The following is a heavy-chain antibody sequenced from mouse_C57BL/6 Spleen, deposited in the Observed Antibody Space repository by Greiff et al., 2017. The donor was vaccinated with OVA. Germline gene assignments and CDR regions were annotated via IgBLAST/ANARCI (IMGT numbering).Heavy chain of an antibody. CDR3: VGRDYGSSSWFAY. CDR2: IRSKSNNYAT. J-gene: IGHJ3*01. D-gene: IGHD1-1*01. Sequence: EVKLMESGGGLVQPKGSLKLSCAASGFSFNTYAMNWVRQAPGKGLEWVARIRSKSNNYATSYADSVKDRFTISRDDSESMLYLQMSNVKTEDAAMCYCVGRDYGSSSWFAYWGQGTLVTVAA. V-gene: IGHV10-1*01. CDR1: GFSFNTYA.